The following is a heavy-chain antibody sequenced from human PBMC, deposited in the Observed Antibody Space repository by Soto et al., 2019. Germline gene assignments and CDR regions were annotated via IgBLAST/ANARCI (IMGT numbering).Heavy chain of an antibody. Sequence: QVHLVESGGGVVQPGRSLRLSCAASGFTFRNYMMHWVRQAPGKWLEWVSLISYDGNHKFYADSVKGRFTISRDNSKNTLYLQMNSLRAEDTAVYYCVREHMITFGEVIVPQVYCFDYWGRGSLVTVSS. CDR2: ISYDGNHK. J-gene: IGHJ4*02. V-gene: IGHV3-30*03. CDR1: GFTFRNYM. CDR3: VREHMITFGEVIVPQVYCFDY. D-gene: IGHD3-16*02.